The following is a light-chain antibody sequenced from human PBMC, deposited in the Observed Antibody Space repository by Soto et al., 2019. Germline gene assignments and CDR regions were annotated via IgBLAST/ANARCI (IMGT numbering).Light chain of an antibody. CDR2: DAS. J-gene: IGKJ3*01. CDR1: QSVSSY. Sequence: EIVMTQSPATLSVSPGERATLSCRASQSVSSYLAWYQQRPGQAPRLLIYDASNRATGIPARFSGSGSGTDFTLTISSLEPEDFAVYYCQHRNNRPFSFGPGTKVDI. V-gene: IGKV3-11*01. CDR3: QHRNNRPFS.